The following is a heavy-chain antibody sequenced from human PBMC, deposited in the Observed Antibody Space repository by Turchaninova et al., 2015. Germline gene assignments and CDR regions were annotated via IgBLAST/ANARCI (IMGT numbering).Heavy chain of an antibody. D-gene: IGHD3-22*01. CDR1: GFTFSSYA. V-gene: IGHV3-23*04. CDR3: AKPDYYDSSGYYPRAAY. CDR2: VTGSGCFT. Sequence: EVQLVESGGGLVQPGGSLRLSCAASGFTFSSYAMGWVRQAPGKGLEWMAAVTGSGCFTYYADSVKGRFTVPRDNSKNMLYLQMNSLRAEDTAVYYCAKPDYYDSSGYYPRAAYWGQGTLVTVSS. J-gene: IGHJ4*02.